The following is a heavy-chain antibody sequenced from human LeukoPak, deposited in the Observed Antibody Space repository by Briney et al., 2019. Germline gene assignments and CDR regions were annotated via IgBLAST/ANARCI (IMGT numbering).Heavy chain of an antibody. CDR2: VSTYNGDT. Sequence: ASVKVSCKTSGYTFSSYGINWVRQAPGQGLEWVGWVSTYNGDTRYAQNVQGRVTMTTDTSATTAYMELRSLRSDDTAVYYCVRGILSDDTLTGPWGQGTLVTVSS. CDR1: GYTFSSYG. D-gene: IGHD3-9*01. V-gene: IGHV1-18*01. CDR3: VRGILSDDTLTGP. J-gene: IGHJ5*02.